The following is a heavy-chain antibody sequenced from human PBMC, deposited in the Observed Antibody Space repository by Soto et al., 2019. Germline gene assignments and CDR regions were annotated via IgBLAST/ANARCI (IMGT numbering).Heavy chain of an antibody. Sequence: QVQLQESGPGLVKPSQTLSLTCSVSGGSISSGDYYWSWIRQPPGKGLEWIGYIYYSGSTYYNPSLKSRVSISVDTSKCQFSLKLSSVTAADMAVSYCAGDQPLNYGSGRPTCAFDIWGQVTMVTVSS. CDR2: IYYSGST. V-gene: IGHV4-30-4*01. D-gene: IGHD3-10*01. CDR3: AGDQPLNYGSGRPTCAFDI. J-gene: IGHJ3*02. CDR1: GGSISSGDYY.